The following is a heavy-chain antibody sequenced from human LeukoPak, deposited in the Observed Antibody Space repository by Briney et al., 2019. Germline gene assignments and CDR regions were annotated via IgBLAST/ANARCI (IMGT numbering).Heavy chain of an antibody. Sequence: PGGSLRLSCAASGFTFSDYYMTWIRQAPGKGLEWVSYISSSSGYINYADSVKGRFTITRDNAKNSLYLQMNSLRADDTAVYYCARGPGYWYFDLWGRGTLVTVSP. V-gene: IGHV3-11*05. CDR3: ARGPGYWYFDL. CDR2: ISSSSGYI. J-gene: IGHJ2*01. CDR1: GFTFSDYY.